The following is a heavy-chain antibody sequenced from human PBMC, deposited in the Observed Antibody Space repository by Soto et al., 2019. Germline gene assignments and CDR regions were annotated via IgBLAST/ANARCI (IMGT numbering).Heavy chain of an antibody. V-gene: IGHV4-59*02. CDR3: ARTPETRDWLDP. D-gene: IGHD1-7*01. CDR1: GASVSSYY. J-gene: IGHJ5*02. Sequence: SETLSLTCIVSGASVSSYYWSWVRQPPGKGLEWIGYIYYIGAYNYNPSLKSRVTVSVDTSKNQFSLKLTSVTAADTAVYYCARTPETRDWLDPWGQGTLVTVSS. CDR2: IYYIGAY.